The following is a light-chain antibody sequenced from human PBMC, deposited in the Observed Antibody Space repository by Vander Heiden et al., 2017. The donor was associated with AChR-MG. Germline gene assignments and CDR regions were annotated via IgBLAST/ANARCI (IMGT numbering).Light chain of an antibody. V-gene: IGLV3-19*01. CDR1: RSYY. CDR3: NSRDSSGKRGV. J-gene: IGLJ3*02. CDR2: GKN. Sequence: SSELTQDPAVSVALVDSQDRSYYASWYQQKPGPAPVLVIYGKNNRPSGIPDRFSGSSSGNTASLTSTGAQAEDEADYYCNSRDSSGKRGVFGGGTKLTVL.